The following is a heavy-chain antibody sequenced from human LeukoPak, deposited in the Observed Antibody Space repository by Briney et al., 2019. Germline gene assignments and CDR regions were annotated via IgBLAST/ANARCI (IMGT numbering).Heavy chain of an antibody. J-gene: IGHJ4*02. V-gene: IGHV3-48*01. CDR2: IRGSGTT. CDR3: ARDYDYGFDN. D-gene: IGHD4-17*01. CDR1: GFTFSTYP. Sequence: PGGSLRLSCAASGFTFSTYPMNWVRQAPGKGLEWISHIRGSGTTDYADSVKGRFTISRDNAKNSLYLQLSSLRAEDTAVYYCARDYDYGFDNWGPGTLVTVSS.